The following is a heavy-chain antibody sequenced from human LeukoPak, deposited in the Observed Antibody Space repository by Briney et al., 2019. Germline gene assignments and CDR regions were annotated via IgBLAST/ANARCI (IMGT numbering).Heavy chain of an antibody. CDR3: ARDLAAAGTRWFDP. Sequence: PSETLSLTRTVSGGSISSYYWSWIRQPPGKGLQWIGYIYYSGSTNYNPSLKSRVTISVDTSKNQFSLKLSSVTAADTAVYYCARDLAAAGTRWFDPWGQGTLVTVSS. V-gene: IGHV4-59*01. CDR2: IYYSGST. D-gene: IGHD6-13*01. J-gene: IGHJ5*02. CDR1: GGSISSYY.